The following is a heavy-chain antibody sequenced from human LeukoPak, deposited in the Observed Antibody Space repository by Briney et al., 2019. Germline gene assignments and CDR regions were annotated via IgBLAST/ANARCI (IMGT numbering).Heavy chain of an antibody. J-gene: IGHJ4*02. CDR1: GFSLSTTGVA. Sequence: GSGPTLVNPTQTLTLTCTFSGFSLSTTGVAVAWIRQPPGKALEWLAVYYRNNDKSYSPSLKSRLTITKDTYENQVVLIMTNLDPVDTGTYYCAHKGRGSGSYTMWGKGTLVTVSS. CDR2: YYRNNDK. CDR3: AHKGRGSGSYTM. D-gene: IGHD3-10*01. V-gene: IGHV2-5*01.